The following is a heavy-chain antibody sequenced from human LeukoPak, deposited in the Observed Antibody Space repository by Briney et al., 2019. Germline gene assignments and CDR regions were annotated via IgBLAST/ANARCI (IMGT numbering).Heavy chain of an antibody. CDR3: ARAPGYYYGMDV. V-gene: IGHV1-18*01. CDR1: GYTFTSYG. J-gene: IGHJ6*02. Sequence: VASVKVSCKASGYTFTSYGISWVRQAPGQGLEWMGWISTYNGDTNYAQKLQGRVTMTTDTSTSTAYMELNSLRSDDTAVYFCARAPGYYYGMDVWGHGTTVTVSS. CDR2: ISTYNGDT.